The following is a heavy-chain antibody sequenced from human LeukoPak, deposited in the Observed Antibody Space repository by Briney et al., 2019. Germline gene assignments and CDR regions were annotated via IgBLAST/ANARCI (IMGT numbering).Heavy chain of an antibody. J-gene: IGHJ4*02. CDR3: AREYYYDSSDSLIY. CDR2: MNPNSGNT. V-gene: IGHV1-8*03. CDR1: GYTFTSYD. D-gene: IGHD3-22*01. Sequence: GASVKVSCKASGYTFTSYDINWVRQATGQGLEWMGWMNPNSGNTGYAQKFQGRVTITTDESTSTAYMELSSLRSEDTAVYYCAREYYYDSSDSLIYWGQGTLVTVPS.